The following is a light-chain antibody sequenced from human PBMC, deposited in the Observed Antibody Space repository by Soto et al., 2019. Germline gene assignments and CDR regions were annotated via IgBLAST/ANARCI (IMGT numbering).Light chain of an antibody. Sequence: QPVLTQPPSASGTPGQRVTISCSGSSSNIGSNTVNWYQQLPGTAPKLLMYSNNQRPSGVPDRLSGSKSGTSASLAISGLQSEDEADYYCAAWDDSLNGFYVFGTGTKLTVL. J-gene: IGLJ1*01. CDR3: AAWDDSLNGFYV. CDR1: SSNIGSNT. CDR2: SNN. V-gene: IGLV1-44*01.